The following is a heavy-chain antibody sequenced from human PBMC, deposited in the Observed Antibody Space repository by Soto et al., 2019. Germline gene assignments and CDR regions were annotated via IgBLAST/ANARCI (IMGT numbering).Heavy chain of an antibody. Sequence: QIHLEQSEPEVKKPGASVKVSCKASGYTFTSYGISWVRLAPGQGLEWMGWINIYGGGTNYAQKYQDRVTMTRDTSTNTVYLEMRSLTSDDTAIYYCARALYYYDNSGLVFWGQGTLVTVSS. D-gene: IGHD3-22*01. J-gene: IGHJ4*02. V-gene: IGHV1-18*01. CDR2: INIYGGGT. CDR3: ARALYYYDNSGLVF. CDR1: GYTFTSYG.